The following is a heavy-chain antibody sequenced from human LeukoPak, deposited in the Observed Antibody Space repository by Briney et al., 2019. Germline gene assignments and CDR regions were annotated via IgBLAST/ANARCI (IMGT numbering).Heavy chain of an antibody. D-gene: IGHD6-13*01. CDR1: GGSISSYY. CDR2: IYYSGST. CDR3: ARHTDIAPLSSLKY. V-gene: IGHV4-59*08. J-gene: IGHJ4*02. Sequence: SETLSLTCTVFGGSISSYYWSWIRQTPGKGLEWIGDIYYSGSTNYNPSLKSRVTISVDTSKNQFSLKLSSVTAADTAVYYCARHTDIAPLSSLKYWGQGTLVTVSS.